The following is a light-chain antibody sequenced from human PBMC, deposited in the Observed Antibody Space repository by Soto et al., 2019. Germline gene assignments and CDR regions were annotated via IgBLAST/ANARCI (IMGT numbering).Light chain of an antibody. CDR2: DAS. V-gene: IGKV3-11*01. Sequence: EIVLTQSPGTLSLSPGERAILSCSASQRISSTFLAWYQQKPGQAPRLLIYDASTRATGIPARFSGSGSGTDFTLTIGSLEPEDFAVYYCQQRSNWPPSITFGQGTRLEIK. J-gene: IGKJ5*01. CDR1: QRISSTF. CDR3: QQRSNWPPSIT.